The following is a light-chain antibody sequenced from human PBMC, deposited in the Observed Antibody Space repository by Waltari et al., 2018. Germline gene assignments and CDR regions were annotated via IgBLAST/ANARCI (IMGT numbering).Light chain of an antibody. CDR2: WAS. Sequence: DIVMTQSPDSLAVSLGERATINCKSSQNVLYSSNNKNYLAWYQQKPGQPPKLLIYWASSRESGVPDRFSGSGSGTDFTLTISSLQAEDVAVYYCHKYYSTPLTFGQGTKVEIK. V-gene: IGKV4-1*01. CDR3: HKYYSTPLT. J-gene: IGKJ1*01. CDR1: QNVLYSSNNKNY.